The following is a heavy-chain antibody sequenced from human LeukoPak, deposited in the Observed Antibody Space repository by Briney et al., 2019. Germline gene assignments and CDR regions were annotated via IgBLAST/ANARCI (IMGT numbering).Heavy chain of an antibody. Sequence: ASVKVSCKASGYTFTGYYMHWVRQAPGQGLEWMGWINPNSGGTNYAQKFQGRVTMTRDTSISTAYMELSSLRSEDTAVYYCAVGSGSYLRADDYWGQGTLVTVSS. D-gene: IGHD1-26*01. V-gene: IGHV1-2*02. CDR1: GYTFTGYY. CDR3: AVGSGSYLRADDY. J-gene: IGHJ4*02. CDR2: INPNSGGT.